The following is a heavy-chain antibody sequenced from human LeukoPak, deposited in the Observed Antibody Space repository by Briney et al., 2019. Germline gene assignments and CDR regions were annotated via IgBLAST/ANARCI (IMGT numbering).Heavy chain of an antibody. CDR3: ARDLVVGATLYFDY. Sequence: ASVKVSCKASGYTFTSYNINWVRQAPGQGLEWMGIINPSGGSTNYAQKFQGRVTMTRDTSTSTVYMELSSLRSEDTAVYCCARDLVVGATLYFDYWGQGTLVTASS. V-gene: IGHV1-46*01. CDR1: GYTFTSYN. J-gene: IGHJ4*02. CDR2: INPSGGST. D-gene: IGHD1-26*01.